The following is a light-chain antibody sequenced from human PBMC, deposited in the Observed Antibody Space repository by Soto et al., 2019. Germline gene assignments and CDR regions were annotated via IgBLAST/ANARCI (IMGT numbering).Light chain of an antibody. V-gene: IGLV2-14*01. CDR3: SSYTTSNPYVV. Sequence: QSALTQPASVSGSPGQSITISCTGTSSDVGGYNYVSWYQLHPGKAPKLMIYDVSNRPSGVSNRFSGSKSGNTASLTISGLQAEDEADYYCSSYTTSNPYVVFGGGTQLTVL. J-gene: IGLJ2*01. CDR2: DVS. CDR1: SSDVGGYNY.